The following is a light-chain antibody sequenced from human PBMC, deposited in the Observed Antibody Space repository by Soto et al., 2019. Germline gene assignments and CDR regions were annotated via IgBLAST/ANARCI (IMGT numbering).Light chain of an antibody. CDR2: DVS. J-gene: IGLJ3*02. V-gene: IGLV2-14*01. CDR1: SSDLGGSNS. CDR3: SSYSTSGTLVV. Sequence: QSVLTQPASVSGSPGQTIIMSCTGTSSDLGGSNSVSWYQQHPDKAPKLILFDVSHRPSKIPDRFSGSKSGNTASLTISGLQADDEADYYCSSYSTSGTLVVFGGGTKLTVL.